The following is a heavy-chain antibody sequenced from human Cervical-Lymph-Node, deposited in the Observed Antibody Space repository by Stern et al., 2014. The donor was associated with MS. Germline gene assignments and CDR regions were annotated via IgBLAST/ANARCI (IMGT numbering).Heavy chain of an antibody. V-gene: IGHV3-30*03. J-gene: IGHJ6*02. CDR3: MGVGDAMHV. CDR2: MSFVGRNK. CDR1: GFSLSNSG. Sequence: VQLVESGGGVVQPGRSLTLSCAASGFSLSNSGMHWVRQAPGKGLEWVAVMSFVGRNKKYGDSVKGRFSISRDMANNPLFLQMNSLRPEDTAVYYCMGVGDAMHVWGQGTTVIVSS.